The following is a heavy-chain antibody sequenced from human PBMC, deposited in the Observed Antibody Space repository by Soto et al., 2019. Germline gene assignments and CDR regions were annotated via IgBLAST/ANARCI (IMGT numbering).Heavy chain of an antibody. Sequence: QVQLVQSGAEVKKPESSVKVSCKASGGTFSSYAISWVRQAPGQGLEWMGGIIPIFGTANYAQKFQGRVTITADESTSTAYMELSSPRSEDTAVYYCARRDAYYGMDVWGQGTTVTVSS. CDR1: GGTFSSYA. V-gene: IGHV1-69*12. CDR2: IIPIFGTA. J-gene: IGHJ6*02. CDR3: ARRDAYYGMDV.